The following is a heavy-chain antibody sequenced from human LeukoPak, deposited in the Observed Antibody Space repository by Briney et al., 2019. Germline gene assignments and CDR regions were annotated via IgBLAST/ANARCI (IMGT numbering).Heavy chain of an antibody. CDR1: GFSFSVYW. Sequence: PGGSLRLSCAASGFSFSVYWMHWVRQAPGKGPVWVSRIKTDGRITDYADSVTGRFTLPRDNATHPILLQMISLSAEDTALYYCAREILAPGKTHDYWGQGTLVTVSS. J-gene: IGHJ4*02. V-gene: IGHV3-74*01. D-gene: IGHD2-2*01. CDR3: AREILAPGKTHDY. CDR2: IKTDGRIT.